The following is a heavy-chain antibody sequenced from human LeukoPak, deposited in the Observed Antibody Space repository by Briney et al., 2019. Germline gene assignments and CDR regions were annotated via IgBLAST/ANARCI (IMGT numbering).Heavy chain of an antibody. Sequence: GGSLRLSCSASGFTFSSCIMHWVRQAPGKGLEYLAGIGSNGDTTYYADSVKGRFTISRDNSMNTLYLQMNSLRAEDTAVYYCARDQGCSSTNCYSLFFHYWGQGTLVTVSS. CDR3: ARDQGCSSTNCYSLFFHY. CDR1: GFTFSSCI. J-gene: IGHJ4*02. D-gene: IGHD2-2*01. CDR2: IGSNGDTT. V-gene: IGHV3-64*04.